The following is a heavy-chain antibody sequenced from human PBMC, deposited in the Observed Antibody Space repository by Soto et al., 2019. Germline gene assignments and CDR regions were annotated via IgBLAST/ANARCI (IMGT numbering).Heavy chain of an antibody. CDR1: GYSFTTYW. CDR2: IYPGDSRT. J-gene: IGHJ3*02. Sequence: EVQLVQSGAEVEKPGESLKISCKGSGYSFTTYWIAWVRQMPGKGLEWMGIIYPGDSRTTYSPSFQGQVIISADNSISTAYLPRSSLKASDTAMYYCAGYLGYGGSSESFDRWGQGTMVTVSS. V-gene: IGHV5-51*03. D-gene: IGHD2-15*01. CDR3: AGYLGYGGSSESFDR.